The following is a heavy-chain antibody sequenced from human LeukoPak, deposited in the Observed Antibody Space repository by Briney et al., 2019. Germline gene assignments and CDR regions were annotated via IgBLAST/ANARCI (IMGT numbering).Heavy chain of an antibody. CDR2: IKKDGSEK. J-gene: IGHJ4*02. CDR1: GFTFTSYW. D-gene: IGHD6-25*01. Sequence: GSLRLSCAASGFTFTSYWMSWVRQAPGKGLEWVANIKKDGSEKYCVDSVKGRFTISRDNAKNSLYLQMNSLRAEDTAVYYCARDASGMPDYCGQGVLVTVSS. CDR3: ARDASGMPDY. V-gene: IGHV3-7*01.